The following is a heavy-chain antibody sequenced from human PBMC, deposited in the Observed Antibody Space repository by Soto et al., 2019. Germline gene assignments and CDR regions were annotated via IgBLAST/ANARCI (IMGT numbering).Heavy chain of an antibody. CDR2: ISRTTTTI. J-gene: IGHJ6*02. CDR3: TRAPLRVAISQTYGMDV. V-gene: IGHV3-48*02. CDR1: GFAFSSFS. D-gene: IGHD5-12*01. Sequence: LQLVESGGGLVQPGGSLRLSCAASGFAFSSFSMNWVRQAPGKGLEWISYISRTTTTIYYADSVKGRFTISRDSAENSLYLQLNSQRDADSDVSSCTRAPLRVAISQTYGMDVGGQGTTVTVS.